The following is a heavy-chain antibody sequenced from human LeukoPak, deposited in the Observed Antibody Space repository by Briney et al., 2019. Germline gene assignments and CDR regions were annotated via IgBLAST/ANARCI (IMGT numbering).Heavy chain of an antibody. CDR1: GFIFSGSA. Sequence: PGGSLRLSCAASGFIFSGSAMHWVRQASGKGLEWVGRIRSKANSDATAYAASVKGRFIISRDDSKNTAYLQMNSLKIEDTAVYYCTTIGDGYHYWGQGIQVTVSS. D-gene: IGHD5-24*01. V-gene: IGHV3-73*01. CDR2: IRSKANSDAT. J-gene: IGHJ4*02. CDR3: TTIGDGYHY.